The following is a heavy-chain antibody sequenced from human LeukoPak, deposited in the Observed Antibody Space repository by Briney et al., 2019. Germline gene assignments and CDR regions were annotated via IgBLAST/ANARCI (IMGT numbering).Heavy chain of an antibody. CDR2: ISSSSSTI. D-gene: IGHD2-2*01. CDR1: GFTFSSYS. J-gene: IGHJ6*03. V-gene: IGHV3-48*01. Sequence: GGSLRLSCAASGFTFSSYSMNWVRQAPGKGLGWVSYISSSSSTIYYADSVKGRFTISRDNAKNSLYLQMNSLRAEDTAVYYCARDGTYCSSTSYYLDYYYYYMDVWGKGTTVTVPS. CDR3: ARDGTYCSSTSYYLDYYYYYMDV.